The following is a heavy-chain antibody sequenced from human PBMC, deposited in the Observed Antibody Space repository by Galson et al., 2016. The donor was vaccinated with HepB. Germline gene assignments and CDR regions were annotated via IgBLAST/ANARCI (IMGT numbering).Heavy chain of an antibody. CDR2: IIPIFGTA. CDR3: ARGQLENSDFDF. CDR1: GGTFSSYA. J-gene: IGHJ4*02. V-gene: IGHV1-69*13. D-gene: IGHD6-13*01. Sequence: SVKVSCKASGGTFSSYAISWVRQAPGQGLEWMGGIIPIFGTANYAQKFQGRVTITADESTSTAYMELSSLRYEDSAVYYCARGQLENSDFDFWGQGTLVTVSS.